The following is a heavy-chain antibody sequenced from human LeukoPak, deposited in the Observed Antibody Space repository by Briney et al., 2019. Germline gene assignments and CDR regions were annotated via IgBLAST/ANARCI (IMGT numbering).Heavy chain of an antibody. CDR3: ARDSSGYYFDDAFDI. Sequence: GRSLRLSCAASGCTFSSYAMHRVRQAPGKGLEWVAVISYDGSNKYYADSVKGRFTISRDNSKNTLYLQMNSLRAEDTAVYYCARDSSGYYFDDAFDIWGQGTMVTVSS. CDR2: ISYDGSNK. D-gene: IGHD3-22*01. V-gene: IGHV3-30-3*01. CDR1: GCTFSSYA. J-gene: IGHJ3*02.